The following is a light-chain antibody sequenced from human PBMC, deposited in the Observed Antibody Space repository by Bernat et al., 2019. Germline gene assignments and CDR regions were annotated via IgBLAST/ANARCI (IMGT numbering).Light chain of an antibody. J-gene: IGLJ2*01. V-gene: IGLV1-44*01. Sequence: QSVLTQPPSASGTPGQRVTVSCSGSSSNIGSNTVNWYHQLPGTAPKLLIYRDNQRPSGVPDRFSGSKSGTSASLAISGLQSEDEADYYCVAWDDSLNGPVFGGGTKLTVL. CDR2: RDN. CDR1: SSNIGSNT. CDR3: VAWDDSLNGPV.